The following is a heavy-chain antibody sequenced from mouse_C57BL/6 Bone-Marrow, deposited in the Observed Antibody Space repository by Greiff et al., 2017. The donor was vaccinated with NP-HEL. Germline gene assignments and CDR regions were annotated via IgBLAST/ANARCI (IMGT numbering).Heavy chain of an antibody. CDR2: INPYNGGT. Sequence: VQLQQSGPVLVKPGASVKMSCKASGYTFTDYYMNWVKQSHGKSLEWIGVINPYNGGTSYNQKFKGKATLTVDKSSSTAYMELNSLTSEDSAVYYCARERSITTVVAVDYWGQGTTLTVSS. J-gene: IGHJ2*01. D-gene: IGHD1-1*01. CDR3: ARERSITTVVAVDY. V-gene: IGHV1-19*01. CDR1: GYTFTDYY.